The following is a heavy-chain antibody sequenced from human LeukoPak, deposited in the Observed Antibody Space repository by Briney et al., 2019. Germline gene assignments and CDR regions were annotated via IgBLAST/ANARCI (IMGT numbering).Heavy chain of an antibody. D-gene: IGHD6-19*01. CDR2: ISSSGSNI. J-gene: IGHJ4*02. CDR3: ARHLSSSGWYFDY. V-gene: IGHV3-48*03. CDR1: GFTFSSYE. Sequence: PGGSLRLSCAASGFTFSSYEMNWVRQAPGKGLEWVSYISSSGSNIYYADSVKGRFTISRDNAKNSLYLQMNSLRAEYTAVYYCARHLSSSGWYFDYWGQGTLVTVSS.